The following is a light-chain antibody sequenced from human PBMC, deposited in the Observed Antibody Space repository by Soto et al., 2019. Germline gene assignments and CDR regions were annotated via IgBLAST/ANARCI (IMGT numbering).Light chain of an antibody. Sequence: SYELTQPPSVSVSPGQTATITCSGDKLGDKYACWYQQKPCQSPVLVIYQDSKRPSGIPEGFSFSISMSRATLTNSGTQAIDEADYYSQAWDHGTVVFVERTKVTVL. CDR3: QAWDHGTVV. J-gene: IGLJ2*01. CDR2: QDS. V-gene: IGLV3-1*01. CDR1: KLGDKY.